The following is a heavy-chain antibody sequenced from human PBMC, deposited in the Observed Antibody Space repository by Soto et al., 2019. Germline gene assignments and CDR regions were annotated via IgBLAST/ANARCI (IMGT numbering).Heavy chain of an antibody. J-gene: IGHJ4*02. CDR1: GYTFITYA. V-gene: IGHV1-3*01. CDR3: ARDMGYCGGTNCYNPLVDY. Sequence: GASVKVSCTASGYTFITYAMHWVRQAPGQRPEWMGWINAGNGNTKYSQKFQGRVTITRDTSASTAYMELSSLRSEDTAVYYCARDMGYCGGTNCYNPLVDYWGQGTLVTVSS. CDR2: INAGNGNT. D-gene: IGHD2-2*02.